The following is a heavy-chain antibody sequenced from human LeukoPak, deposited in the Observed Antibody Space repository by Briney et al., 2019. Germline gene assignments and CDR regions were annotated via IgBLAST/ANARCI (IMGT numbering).Heavy chain of an antibody. D-gene: IGHD6-13*01. CDR3: ARLGDSSSYGY. CDR1: GGSFSSSSYY. V-gene: IGHV4-39*01. J-gene: IGHJ4*02. Sequence: SETLSLTCAVYGGSFSSSSYYWGWIRQPPGKGLEWIGSIYYSGSTYYNPSLKSRVTISVDTSKNQFSLKLSSVTAADTAVYYCARLGDSSSYGYWGQGTLVTVSS. CDR2: IYYSGST.